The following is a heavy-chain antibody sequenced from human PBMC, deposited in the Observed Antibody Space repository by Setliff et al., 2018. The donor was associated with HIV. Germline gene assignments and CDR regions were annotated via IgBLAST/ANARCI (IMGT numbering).Heavy chain of an antibody. CDR1: GGAISSGDCY. CDR3: ARETNASGSLTAYWYFDL. D-gene: IGHD3-10*01. V-gene: IGHV4-30-4*08. CDR2: IYNSGRT. J-gene: IGHJ2*01. Sequence: PSETLSLTCTVSGGAISSGDCYWTWIRQPPGKGLEWIGYIYNSGRTYYEPSLRGRVTISIDRSKNQFSLKLNSVTAADTAVYYCARETNASGSLTAYWYFDLWGRGTLVTVSS.